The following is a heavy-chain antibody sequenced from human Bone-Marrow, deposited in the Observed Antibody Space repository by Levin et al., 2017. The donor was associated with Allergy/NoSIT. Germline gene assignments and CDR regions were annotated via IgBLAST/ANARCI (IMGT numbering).Heavy chain of an antibody. D-gene: IGHD5-18*01. Sequence: SETLSLTCSVSGGSISDSRYYWAWIRQPPGKGLEWIGSVYYSGTTYYKSSLQSRVTISVDTSKKHFSLELTSVTAADSAVYYCAIQAAMVIDYWGQGILVTVSS. J-gene: IGHJ4*02. CDR1: GGSISDSRYY. CDR3: AIQAAMVIDY. CDR2: VYYSGTT. V-gene: IGHV4-39*01.